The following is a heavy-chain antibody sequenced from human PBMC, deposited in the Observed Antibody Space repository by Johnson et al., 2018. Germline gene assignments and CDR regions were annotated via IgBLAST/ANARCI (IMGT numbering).Heavy chain of an antibody. CDR1: GFTFSSYG. CDR2: ISYDGSNK. Sequence: QVQLVQSGGGVVQPGRSLRLSCAASGFTFSSYGMHWVRQAPGKGLEWVAVISYDGSNKYYADSVKGRFTISRDNSKNTLYLQMNSLSTEDTAVYYCAKQRDCGSGNYDTFAIWGQGTMVTVSS. D-gene: IGHD3-10*01. V-gene: IGHV3-30*18. CDR3: AKQRDCGSGNYDTFAI. J-gene: IGHJ3*02.